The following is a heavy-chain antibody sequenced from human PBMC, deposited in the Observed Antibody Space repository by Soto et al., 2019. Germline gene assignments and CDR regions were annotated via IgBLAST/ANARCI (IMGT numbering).Heavy chain of an antibody. J-gene: IGHJ6*04. CDR2: ISSMNNYI. CDR1: GFAFSNHS. D-gene: IGHD4-17*01. V-gene: IGHV3-21*01. Sequence: PGGSLRLSCAASGFAFSNHSINWVRQAPGKGLEWVSSISSMNNYIYYTDSVKGRFTTSRDNAKNSVYLQMSSLRAEDTAVYFCASGLMDVWGKGTAVTVSS. CDR3: ASGLMDV.